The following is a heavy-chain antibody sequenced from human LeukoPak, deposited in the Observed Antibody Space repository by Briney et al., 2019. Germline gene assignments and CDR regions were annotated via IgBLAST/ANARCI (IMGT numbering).Heavy chain of an antibody. V-gene: IGHV4-34*01. CDR3: ARGRRPTTYYDFWSGYSFQH. Sequence: PSETLSLTCAVYGGSFSGYYWSSIRQPPGKGLEWIGEINHSGSTNYNPSLKSRVTISVDTSKNQFSLKLSSVTAADTAVYYCARGRRPTTYYDFWSGYSFQHWGQGTLVTVSS. D-gene: IGHD3-3*01. CDR2: INHSGST. J-gene: IGHJ1*01. CDR1: GGSFSGYY.